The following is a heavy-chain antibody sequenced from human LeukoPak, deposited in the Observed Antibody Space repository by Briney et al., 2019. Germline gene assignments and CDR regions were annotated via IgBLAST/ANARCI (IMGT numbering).Heavy chain of an antibody. CDR2: TSGSGGST. J-gene: IGHJ3*02. V-gene: IGHV3-23*01. D-gene: IGHD1-1*01. CDR1: GFTFSSYA. Sequence: GGSLRLSCAASGFTFSSYAMSWVRQAPGKGLEWISGTSGSGGSTYYADSVQGRFTISRDNSKNTLYLQMTSLRAEDTAVYYCAKGGHDPGIPFDIWGQGTMVTVSS. CDR3: AKGGHDPGIPFDI.